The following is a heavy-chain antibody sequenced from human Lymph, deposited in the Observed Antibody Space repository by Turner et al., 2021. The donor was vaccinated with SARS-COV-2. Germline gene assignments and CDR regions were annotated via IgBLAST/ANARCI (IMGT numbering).Heavy chain of an antibody. CDR3: ARYGSGGYFYYGLDV. V-gene: IGHV3-30*04. CDR2: RSYDGSNK. D-gene: IGHD3-10*01. Sequence: QVQLVESGGGAVQPGRSLRLSCAASGVTFSTYSIHWVRQAAGKELEWVAVRSYDGSNKYYAESVKGRFTIIRDNSKNTLYLQMNSMRAADTAVYYCARYGSGGYFYYGLDVWGQGTTVTVSS. CDR1: GVTFSTYS. J-gene: IGHJ6*02.